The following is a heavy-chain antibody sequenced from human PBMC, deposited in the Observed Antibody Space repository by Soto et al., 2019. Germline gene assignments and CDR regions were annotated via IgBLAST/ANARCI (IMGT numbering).Heavy chain of an antibody. V-gene: IGHV3-30*04. CDR1: GFTFNNYV. D-gene: IGHD3-10*01. J-gene: IGHJ4*02. CDR2: ISNDGSEE. CDR3: ARATRYLWWNFDS. Sequence: GGSLRLSFAASGFTFNNYVFHWVRQAPGKGLEWAAIISNDGSEEFYADFVKGRFTISRDNSKNTLYLQMNSLRSEDTAVYYCARATRYLWWNFDSWGQGNLVTVSS.